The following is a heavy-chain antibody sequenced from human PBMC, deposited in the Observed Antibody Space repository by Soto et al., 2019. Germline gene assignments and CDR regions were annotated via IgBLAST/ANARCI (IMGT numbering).Heavy chain of an antibody. V-gene: IGHV1-18*01. CDR2: ISAHNGNT. CDR1: GYTFTSYG. D-gene: IGHD1-1*01. Sequence: QVHLVQSGAEVKKPGASVKVSCKCSGYTFTSYGITWVRQAPGQGLEWKGWISAHNGNTDYAQKVQGRVTVTRDTSTSTAYMELSSLRSDDTAVDYCARVRYGDYWGQGALVTVSS. CDR3: ARVRYGDY. J-gene: IGHJ4*02.